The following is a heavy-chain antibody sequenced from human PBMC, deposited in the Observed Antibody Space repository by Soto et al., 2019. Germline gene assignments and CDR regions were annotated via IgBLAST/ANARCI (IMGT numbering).Heavy chain of an antibody. CDR3: ARTTVTTNYYYYGMDV. CDR2: IYYSGST. V-gene: IGHV4-39*01. CDR1: GGSISSSSYY. Sequence: QLQLQESGPGLVKPSETLSLTCTVSGGSISSSSYYWGWIRQPPGKGLAWIGSIYYSGSTYYNPSLKTRVTISVDTSKNQVSLTLSSVTAADTAVYYCARTTVTTNYYYYGMDVWGQGTTVTVSS. D-gene: IGHD4-17*01. J-gene: IGHJ6*02.